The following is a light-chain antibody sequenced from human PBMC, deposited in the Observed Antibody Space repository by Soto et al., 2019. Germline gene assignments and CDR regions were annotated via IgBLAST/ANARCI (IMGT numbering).Light chain of an antibody. J-gene: IGKJ1*01. Sequence: DIQMTQSPSSMSASVGDRVTITCRASQGISNSLAWFQQKPGKVPKRLIYAASSLQSGVPSRFSVSGSGTEFTLTISRLEPEDFAVYYCQKYGSSPRKFGQGTKVDIK. CDR1: QGISNS. V-gene: IGKV1-17*03. CDR3: QKYGSSPRK. CDR2: AAS.